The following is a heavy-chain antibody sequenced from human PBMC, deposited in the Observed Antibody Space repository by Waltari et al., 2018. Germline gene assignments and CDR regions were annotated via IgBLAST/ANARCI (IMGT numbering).Heavy chain of an antibody. J-gene: IGHJ6*02. CDR3: ARDVVGYYYGMDV. D-gene: IGHD2-21*01. CDR1: GGSISSYY. CDR2: IYYSGST. Sequence: QVQLQESGPGLVKPSETLSLTCTVSGGSISSYYWSWIRQPPGKGLEWIGYIYYSGSTNYTPSLKSRVTISVDTSKNQFSLKLSSVTAADTAVYYCARDVVGYYYGMDVWGQGTTVTVSS. V-gene: IGHV4-59*01.